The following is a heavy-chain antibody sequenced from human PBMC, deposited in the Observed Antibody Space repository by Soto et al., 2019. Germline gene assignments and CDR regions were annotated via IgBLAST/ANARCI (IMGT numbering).Heavy chain of an antibody. V-gene: IGHV4-30-4*01. D-gene: IGHD6-19*01. Sequence: PSETLSLTCTVSGGSISSGDYYWSWIRQPPGKGLEWIGYIYYSGSTYYNPSLKSRVTISVDTSKNQFSLKLSSVTAADTAVYYCARGLGSYYYYGMDVWGQGTTATVSS. CDR1: GGSISSGDYY. CDR2: IYYSGST. J-gene: IGHJ6*02. CDR3: ARGLGSYYYYGMDV.